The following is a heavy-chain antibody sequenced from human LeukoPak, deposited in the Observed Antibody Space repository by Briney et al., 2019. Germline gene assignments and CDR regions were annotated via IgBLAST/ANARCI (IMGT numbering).Heavy chain of an antibody. CDR1: GGSISFGHYY. CDR3: ARTPEEKGYGDLDH. J-gene: IGHJ4*02. Sequence: PSETLSLTCTVSGGSISFGHYYWSWVRQHPERDLEWIGFIHYSGSTYYKPSLRSRVTISIDTSKNQFSLNLLSVTAADTAVYFCARTPEEKGYGDLDHWGQGTLVTVSS. V-gene: IGHV4-31*03. CDR2: IHYSGST. D-gene: IGHD4-17*01.